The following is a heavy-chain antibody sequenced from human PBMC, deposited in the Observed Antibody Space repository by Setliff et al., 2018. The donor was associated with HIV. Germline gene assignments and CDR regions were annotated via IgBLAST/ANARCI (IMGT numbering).Heavy chain of an antibody. Sequence: PGGSLRLSCAASGFTFRDHYMDWVRQAPGKGLEWVGRTGNKASSDTTQYAASVKGRFTISRDDSKNSVFLQMNSPKTEDTAMYYCTRSKWGSGFDYWGQGTLVTVSS. CDR3: TRSKWGSGFDY. V-gene: IGHV3-72*01. J-gene: IGHJ4*02. CDR2: TGNKASSDTT. CDR1: GFTFRDHY. D-gene: IGHD1-26*01.